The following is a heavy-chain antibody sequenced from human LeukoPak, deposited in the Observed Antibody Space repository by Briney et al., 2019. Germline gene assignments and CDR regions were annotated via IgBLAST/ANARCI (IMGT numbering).Heavy chain of an antibody. CDR1: GYTFTSYE. V-gene: IGHV3-48*03. CDR3: APMECGGDCYQDDAFDI. D-gene: IGHD2-21*02. Sequence: PGGSLRLSCAASGYTFTSYEMNRVRQAPGKGLEWVSYISSSGSTIYYADSVKGRFTISRDNAKNSLYLQMNSLRAEDTAVYYCAPMECGGDCYQDDAFDIWGQGTMVTVSS. J-gene: IGHJ3*02. CDR2: ISSSGSTI.